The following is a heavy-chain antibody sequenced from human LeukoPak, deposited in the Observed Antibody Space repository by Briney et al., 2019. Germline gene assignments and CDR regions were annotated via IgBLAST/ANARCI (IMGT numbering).Heavy chain of an antibody. J-gene: IGHJ3*02. D-gene: IGHD3-22*01. CDR3: ARDLYYYDSSGYPGGAFDI. Sequence: ASVKVSCKASGGTFSSYAISWVRQAPGQGLEWMGGIIPIFGTANYAQKFQGRVTITADESTSTAYMELSSLRSEDTAVYYCARDLYYYDSSGYPGGAFDIWGQGTMVTVSS. V-gene: IGHV1-69*13. CDR2: IIPIFGTA. CDR1: GGTFSSYA.